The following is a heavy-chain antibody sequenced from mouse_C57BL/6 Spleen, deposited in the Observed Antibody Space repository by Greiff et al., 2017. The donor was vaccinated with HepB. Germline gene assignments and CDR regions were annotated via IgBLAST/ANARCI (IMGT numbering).Heavy chain of an antibody. CDR1: GYSFTGYY. D-gene: IGHD1-1*01. CDR3: ARFPDYYGSNYFDY. CDR2: INPSTGGT. Sequence: EVQLQQSGPELVKPGASVKISCKASGYSFTGYYMNWVKQSPEKSLEWIGEINPSTGGTTYNQKFKAKATLTVDKSSSTASMQLKSLTSEDSAVYYGARFPDYYGSNYFDYWGQGTTLTVSS. J-gene: IGHJ2*01. V-gene: IGHV1-42*01.